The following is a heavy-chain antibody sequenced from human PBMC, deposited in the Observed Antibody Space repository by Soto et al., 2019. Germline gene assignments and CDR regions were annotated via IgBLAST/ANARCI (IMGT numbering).Heavy chain of an antibody. D-gene: IGHD1-1*01. V-gene: IGHV1-69*06. CDR1: GGTFSSYA. CDR2: IIPIFGTA. Sequence: QVQLVQSGAEVKKPGSSVKVSCKASGGTFSSYAISWVRQAPGQGLEWMGGIIPIFGTANYAQKFQGRVTLTADTSTSTAYMELSSLRSEVTAVFYCAAPSFFSYKGYFDYWGQGTLVTVSS. CDR3: AAPSFFSYKGYFDY. J-gene: IGHJ4*02.